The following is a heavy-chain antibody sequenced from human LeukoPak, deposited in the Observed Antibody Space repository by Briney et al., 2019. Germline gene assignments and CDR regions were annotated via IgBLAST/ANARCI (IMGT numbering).Heavy chain of an antibody. CDR2: ISYDGSST. D-gene: IGHD1-1*01. V-gene: IGHV3-30*03. CDR1: GFSFSSYV. CDR3: ARDWKTNSFDY. Sequence: GGSLRLSCAASGFSFSSYVMHWVRQAPGKGLEWVAIISYDGSSTFYADYVKGRFTISRDISKNTLYLQMDSLRAEDTAIYYCARDWKTNSFDYWGQGTLVTVSS. J-gene: IGHJ4*02.